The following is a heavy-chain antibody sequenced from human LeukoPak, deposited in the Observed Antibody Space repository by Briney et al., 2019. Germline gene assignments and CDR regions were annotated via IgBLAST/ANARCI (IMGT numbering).Heavy chain of an antibody. V-gene: IGHV3-23*01. CDR2: ISGSGGTT. D-gene: IGHD6-19*01. CDR1: GFNFSTYA. Sequence: AAGSLRLSCAASGFNFSTYAMNWVRQAPGKGLEWVSAISGSGGTTYYADTVNGRFIISRDNPTNMLCVEMKTLMEAEYAVYYWTKDRNGWPTNFDSWGQGTLVTVSS. CDR3: TKDRNGWPTNFDS. J-gene: IGHJ4*02.